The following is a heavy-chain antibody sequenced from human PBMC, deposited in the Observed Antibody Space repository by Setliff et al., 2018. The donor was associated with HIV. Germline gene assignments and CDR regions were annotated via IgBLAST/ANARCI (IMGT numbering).Heavy chain of an antibody. J-gene: IGHJ4*02. Sequence: SETLSLTCTVSGGSISSSSYYWDWIRQPPGKSLEWVGSIFYTGSTNYRPSLESRVIVSLDTSKNQFSLKLSSVTAADTAVYYCTRRDVTTGMDSWGPGSLVTVSS. CDR2: IFYTGST. CDR3: TRRDVTTGMDS. CDR1: GGSISSSSYY. D-gene: IGHD4-17*01. V-gene: IGHV4-39*01.